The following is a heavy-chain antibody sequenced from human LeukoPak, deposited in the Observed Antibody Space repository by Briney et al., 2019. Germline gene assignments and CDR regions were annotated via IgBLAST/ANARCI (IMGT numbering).Heavy chain of an antibody. CDR1: GYTFTSYG. Sequence: ASVKVSCKASGYTFTSYGISWVRQAPGQGLEWMEWISAYNGNTNYAQKLQGRVTMTTDTSTSTAYMELRSLRSDDTAVYYCARDGTSRYCSGGSCGNWFDPWGQGTLVTVSS. V-gene: IGHV1-18*01. CDR2: ISAYNGNT. CDR3: ARDGTSRYCSGGSCGNWFDP. D-gene: IGHD2-15*01. J-gene: IGHJ5*02.